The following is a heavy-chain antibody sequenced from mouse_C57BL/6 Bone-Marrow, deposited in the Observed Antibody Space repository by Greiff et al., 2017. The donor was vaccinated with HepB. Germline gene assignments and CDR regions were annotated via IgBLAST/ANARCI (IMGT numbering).Heavy chain of an antibody. D-gene: IGHD1-1*01. CDR3: AAIYYYGSWYFDV. CDR2: IYPGSGST. J-gene: IGHJ1*03. CDR1: GHTFTSYW. V-gene: IGHV1-55*01. Sequence: VQLQQPGAELVKPGASVKMSCKASGHTFTSYWITWVKQRPGQGLEWIGDIYPGSGSTNYNEKFKSKATLTVDTSSSTAYMQLSSLTSEDSAVYYCAAIYYYGSWYFDVWCTGTTVTVSS.